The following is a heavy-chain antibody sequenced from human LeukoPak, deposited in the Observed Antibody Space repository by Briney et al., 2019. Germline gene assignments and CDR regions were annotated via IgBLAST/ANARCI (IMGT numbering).Heavy chain of an antibody. CDR3: ARVLGGYSYGPDY. Sequence: GGSLRLSCAASGFTFSSHSINWVRQAPGKGLEWVSSISSSGSTIYYADSVKGRFTISRDNAKNSLYLQMNSLRAEDTAVYYCARVLGGYSYGPDYWGQGTLVTVSS. J-gene: IGHJ4*02. CDR1: GFTFSSHS. V-gene: IGHV3-48*04. CDR2: ISSSGSTI. D-gene: IGHD5-18*01.